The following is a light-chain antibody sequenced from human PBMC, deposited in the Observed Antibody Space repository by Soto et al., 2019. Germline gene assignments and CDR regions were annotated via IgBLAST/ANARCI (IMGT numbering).Light chain of an antibody. CDR3: QQYNDPPGPFT. Sequence: DVQMTQSPSTLSASVGDRVTITCRASQSISSWLAWYQQKPGKAPKLLIYDVFQMESGVSPRFSGSGSATEFTLTISSLQHEDVGTYYCQQYNDPPGPFTFGPGTKVDI. V-gene: IGKV1-5*01. J-gene: IGKJ3*01. CDR1: QSISSW. CDR2: DVF.